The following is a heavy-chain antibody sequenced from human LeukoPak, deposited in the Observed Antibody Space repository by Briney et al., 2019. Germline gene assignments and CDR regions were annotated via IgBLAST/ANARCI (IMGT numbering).Heavy chain of an antibody. CDR2: IIPILGIA. CDR1: GGTFSSYT. J-gene: IGHJ4*02. D-gene: IGHD6-19*01. V-gene: IGHV1-69*02. Sequence: VASVKVSCKASGGTFSSYTISWVRQAPGQGLEWMGRIIPILGIANYAQKFQGRVTITADKSTSTAYMELSSLRSEDTAVYYCARVNDAVAGLIDYWGQGTLVTVSS. CDR3: ARVNDAVAGLIDY.